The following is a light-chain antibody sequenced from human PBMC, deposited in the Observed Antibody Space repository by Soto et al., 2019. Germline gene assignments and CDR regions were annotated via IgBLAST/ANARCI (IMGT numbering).Light chain of an antibody. CDR3: QQYDKYPLT. J-gene: IGKJ4*01. Sequence: DIQMTQSPSTLSASVGDRVTITCRASQSVRSWLAWYQQKQGRAPKILIYDASSLESGAPSRFSGSGARTEFTLTISKQQPDDFPNYYYQQYDKYPLTFGGGTKVEIK. CDR2: DAS. V-gene: IGKV1-5*01. CDR1: QSVRSW.